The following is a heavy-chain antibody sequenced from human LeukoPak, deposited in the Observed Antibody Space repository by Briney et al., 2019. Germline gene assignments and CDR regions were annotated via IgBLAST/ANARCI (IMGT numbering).Heavy chain of an antibody. D-gene: IGHD1-14*01. CDR3: AKVSGGGLYYDGMDV. V-gene: IGHV3-23*01. J-gene: IGHJ6*02. CDR2: ISGSGGTT. Sequence: PGGSLRLSCAASGFTFNNYAMNWVRQAPGKGLEWVSVISGSGGTTYYADSMKGRFTISRDSSKNTLYLQMNSLRAEDTAVYYCAKVSGGGLYYDGMDVWGQGTTVTVSS. CDR1: GFTFNNYA.